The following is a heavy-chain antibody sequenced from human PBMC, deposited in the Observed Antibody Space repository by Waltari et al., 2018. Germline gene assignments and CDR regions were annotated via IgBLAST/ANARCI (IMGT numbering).Heavy chain of an antibody. CDR3: ARDSGSSSWYYYYYGMDV. Sequence: QVQLVQSGAEVKKPGASVKVSCKASGYTFTSYAMHWVRQAPGQRLEWMGWINAGNGNTKYSQKFQGRVTITRDTSASTAYMELSSLRSEDTAVYYCARDSGSSSWYYYYYGMDVWGQGTTVTVSS. V-gene: IGHV1-3*01. D-gene: IGHD6-13*01. CDR2: INAGNGNT. J-gene: IGHJ6*02. CDR1: GYTFTSYA.